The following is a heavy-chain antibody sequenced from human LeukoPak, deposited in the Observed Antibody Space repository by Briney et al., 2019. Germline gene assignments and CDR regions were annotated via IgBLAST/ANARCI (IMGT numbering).Heavy chain of an antibody. CDR3: ARHSRSGYGDYESAFDI. CDR2: FYYTGST. J-gene: IGHJ3*02. CDR1: GGSISSSGYY. D-gene: IGHD5-12*01. Sequence: SETLSLTCIVSGGSISSSGYYWDWIRQPPGKGLEWIGNFYYTGSTYYNPSLKSRITISVDTSKDQFSLKLRSVTAADTAVYYCARHSRSGYGDYESAFDIWGQGTMVTVSS. V-gene: IGHV4-39*01.